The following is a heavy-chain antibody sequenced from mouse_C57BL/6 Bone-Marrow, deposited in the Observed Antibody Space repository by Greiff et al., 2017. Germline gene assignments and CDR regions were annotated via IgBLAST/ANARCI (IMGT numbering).Heavy chain of an antibody. CDR3: ARHEGLSSPGWLAY. J-gene: IGHJ3*01. Sequence: VKLVESGAELVKPGASVKLSCKASGYTFTEYTIHWVKQRSGQGLEWIGWFYPGSGSIKYNEKFKDKATLTADKSSSTVYMGLSRLTSEDSAVYFCARHEGLSSPGWLAYWGQGTLVTVSA. V-gene: IGHV1-62-2*01. D-gene: IGHD1-1*01. CDR2: FYPGSGSI. CDR1: GYTFTEYT.